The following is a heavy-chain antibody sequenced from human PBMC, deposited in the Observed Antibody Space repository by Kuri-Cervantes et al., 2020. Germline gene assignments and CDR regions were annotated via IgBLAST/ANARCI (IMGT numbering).Heavy chain of an antibody. Sequence: GESLKISCAASGFTFSNAWMSWVRQAPGKGLEWVGRIKSKTDGGTTDYAAPVKGRFTISRDNAKSTLYLQMNSLRAEDTAIYYCANTIAGSKYWGQGTLVTVSS. J-gene: IGHJ4*02. CDR1: GFTFSNAW. V-gene: IGHV3-15*01. CDR3: ANTIAGSKY. D-gene: IGHD2-15*01. CDR2: IKSKTDGGTT.